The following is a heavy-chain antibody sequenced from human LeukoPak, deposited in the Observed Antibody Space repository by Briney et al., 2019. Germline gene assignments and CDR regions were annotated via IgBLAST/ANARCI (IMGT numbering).Heavy chain of an antibody. Sequence: ASVKVSCRASGYTFTGYYMHWVRQAPGQGLEWMGRINPNSGGTNYAQKFQGRVTMTRDTSISIAYMELSRLRSDDTAVYYCARERPLVGATLFDYWGQGTLVTVSS. V-gene: IGHV1-2*06. D-gene: IGHD1-26*01. CDR2: INPNSGGT. CDR3: ARERPLVGATLFDY. CDR1: GYTFTGYY. J-gene: IGHJ4*02.